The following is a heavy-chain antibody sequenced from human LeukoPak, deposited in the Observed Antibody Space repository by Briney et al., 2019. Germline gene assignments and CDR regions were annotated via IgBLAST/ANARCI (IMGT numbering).Heavy chain of an antibody. CDR1: GFTFSSYG. CDR3: ARDDTVYFDY. Sequence: GGSLRLSCAASGFTFSSYGMHWVRQAPDKGLEWVAIIWYDGSNKFHADSVKGRFTISRDNSKNTLYLQMNSLRAEDTAVYYCARDDTVYFDYWGQGTLVTVSS. J-gene: IGHJ4*02. D-gene: IGHD2-2*02. CDR2: IWYDGSNK. V-gene: IGHV3-33*01.